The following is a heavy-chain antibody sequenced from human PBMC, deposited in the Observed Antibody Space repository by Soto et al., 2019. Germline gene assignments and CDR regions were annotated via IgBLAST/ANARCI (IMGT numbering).Heavy chain of an antibody. CDR3: ARHDCISSSCYYYYYYVMDV. CDR1: GYTFTSYY. J-gene: IGHJ6*02. CDR2: INPSGGST. D-gene: IGHD2-2*01. V-gene: IGHV1-46*01. Sequence: ASVKVSCKASGYTFTSYYMHWVRQAPGQGLEWMGIINPSGGSTSYAQKFQGRVTMTRDTSTSTVYMELSSLRSEDTAVYYCARHDCISSSCYYYYYYVMDVWGQGTKVTVSS.